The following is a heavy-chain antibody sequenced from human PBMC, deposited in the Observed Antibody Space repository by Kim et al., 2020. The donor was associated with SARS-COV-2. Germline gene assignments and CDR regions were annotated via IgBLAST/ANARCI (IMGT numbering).Heavy chain of an antibody. D-gene: IGHD4-17*01. CDR3: TTEGTTVTTRVDY. V-gene: IGHV3-15*01. Sequence: YAAPVKDRFTISRDDSKNTLYLQMNSLKTEDTAVYYCTTEGTTVTTRVDYWGQGTLVTVSS. J-gene: IGHJ4*02.